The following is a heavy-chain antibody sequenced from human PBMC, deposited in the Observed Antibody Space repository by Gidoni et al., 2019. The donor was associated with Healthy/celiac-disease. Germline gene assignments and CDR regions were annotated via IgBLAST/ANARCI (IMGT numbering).Heavy chain of an antibody. V-gene: IGHV1-2*02. D-gene: IGHD2-2*01. Sequence: QVQLVQSGTEVEEPGASLKVSCKASGYTFTGSFLHWVRQAPGQGLEWMGWINPNTGDTKYAQNFQNRVIMTTDTSITTAYMELSRLRSDDTAVYFCAREWVYCSSTTCYDLRGMDVWGQGTTVTVSS. J-gene: IGHJ6*02. CDR2: INPNTGDT. CDR3: AREWVYCSSTTCYDLRGMDV. CDR1: GYTFTGSF.